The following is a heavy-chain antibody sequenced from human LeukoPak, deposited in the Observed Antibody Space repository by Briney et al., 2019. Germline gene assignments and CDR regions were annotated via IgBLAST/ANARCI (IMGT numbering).Heavy chain of an antibody. CDR3: AKDMGDSSGYYLGN. D-gene: IGHD3-22*01. CDR2: INGDGGST. V-gene: IGHV3-43*02. CDR1: GFTFADYA. Sequence: PGGSLRLSCAASGFTFADYATNWVRQAPGKSLEWVSLINGDGGSTYYADSAKGRFTISRDNSKNSLYLQMNSLRAEDTALYYCAKDMGDSSGYYLGNWGQGTLVTVSS. J-gene: IGHJ4*02.